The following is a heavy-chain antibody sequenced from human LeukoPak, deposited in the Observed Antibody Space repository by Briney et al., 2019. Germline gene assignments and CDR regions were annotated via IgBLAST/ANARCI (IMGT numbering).Heavy chain of an antibody. CDR2: IWYDGSNK. CDR3: ARVASGIAAAGLDY. V-gene: IGHV3-33*01. CDR1: GFTFSSYG. J-gene: IGHJ4*02. D-gene: IGHD6-13*01. Sequence: GGSLRLSCAASGFTFSSYGMHWVRQAPGKGLEWVAVIWYDGSNKYYADSVKGRFTISRDNPKNTLYLQMNSLRAEDTAVYYCARVASGIAAAGLDYWGQGTLVTVSS.